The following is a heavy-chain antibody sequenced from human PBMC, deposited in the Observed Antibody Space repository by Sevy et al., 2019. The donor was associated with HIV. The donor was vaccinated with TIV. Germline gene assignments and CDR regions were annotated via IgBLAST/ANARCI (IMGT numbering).Heavy chain of an antibody. CDR1: GFNFSTYE. Sequence: GGSLRLSCIASGFNFSTYEMNWVRQAPGKGLQWLSYINSVAQTLYYADSVKGRFTISRDNSKNSLYLQMNSLKVEDTGIYYCGRNRQSHYSGSRPPPLWGQGTLVTVSS. J-gene: IGHJ4*02. CDR3: GRNRQSHYSGSRPPPL. D-gene: IGHD1-26*01. V-gene: IGHV3-48*03. CDR2: INSVAQTL.